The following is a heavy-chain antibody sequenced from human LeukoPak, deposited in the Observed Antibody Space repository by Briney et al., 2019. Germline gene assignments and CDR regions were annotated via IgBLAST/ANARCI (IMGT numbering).Heavy chain of an antibody. CDR2: LSPSGGNP. V-gene: IGHV3-23*01. CDR3: AKDQGIGCSGGSCPGVY. CDR1: GFTFSTYA. J-gene: IGHJ4*02. D-gene: IGHD2-15*01. Sequence: GGSLRLSCAASGFTFSTYAMSWVRQAPGKGLEWVSGLSPSGGNPIYADSVKGRFTISRDNSENTMFLQMNSLRVEDTAVYYCAKDQGIGCSGGSCPGVYWGQGTLVTVSS.